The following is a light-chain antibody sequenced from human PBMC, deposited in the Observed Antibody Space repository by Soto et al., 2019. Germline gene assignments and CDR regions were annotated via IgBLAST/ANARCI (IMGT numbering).Light chain of an antibody. Sequence: EIVMTHSPATLSVSPWEIATLSCRASQSVSSSYLAWYQQKPGQAPRLLIYGASSRATGIPDRFSGSGSGTDFTLTISRLEPEDFAVYYCQQYDSSRTFGQGTKVDIK. CDR3: QQYDSSRT. CDR2: GAS. CDR1: QSVSSSY. J-gene: IGKJ1*01. V-gene: IGKV3-20*01.